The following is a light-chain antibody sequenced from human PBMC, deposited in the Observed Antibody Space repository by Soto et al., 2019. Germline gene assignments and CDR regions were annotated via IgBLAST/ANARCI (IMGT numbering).Light chain of an antibody. CDR3: QQYTPDSPT. J-gene: IGKJ1*01. CDR2: EAS. V-gene: IGKV1-5*03. Sequence: DIQMTQSPSTLSASVGDRVTITCRACPSIMGCLSWYQQKPGKAPNLLIFEASIFKSGVSSRFSDSASDIEFTLTFDSLQTDGIATYYFQQYTPDSPTFGQGTKLEI. CDR1: PSIMGC.